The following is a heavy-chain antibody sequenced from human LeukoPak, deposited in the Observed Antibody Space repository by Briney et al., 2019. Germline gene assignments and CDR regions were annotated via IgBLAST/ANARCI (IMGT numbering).Heavy chain of an antibody. V-gene: IGHV3-23*01. CDR2: ISGSGGST. CDR1: GFTFSSDA. D-gene: IGHD2-2*01. J-gene: IGHJ6*03. Sequence: GGSLRLSCAASGFTFSSDAMSWVRQAPGKGLEWVSAISGSGGSTYYADSVKGRFTISRDNSKNTLYLQMNSLRAEDTAVYYCAKDYVVPAYYYMDVWGKGTTVTISS. CDR3: AKDYVVPAYYYMDV.